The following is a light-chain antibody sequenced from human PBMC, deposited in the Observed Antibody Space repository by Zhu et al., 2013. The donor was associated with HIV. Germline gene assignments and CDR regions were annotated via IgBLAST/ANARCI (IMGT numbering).Light chain of an antibody. CDR3: MQGIHWPIT. J-gene: IGKJ5*01. Sequence: DIVMTQSPLSLPVTPGEPASISCRSSQSLLHRNGYNYLDWYLQKPGQSPQLLIYLGSNRASGVPDRFSGSGSGTDFTLKISRVEAEDVGVYYCMQGIHWPITFGQGTRLEIK. CDR2: LGS. V-gene: IGKV2-28*01. CDR1: QSLLHRNGYNY.